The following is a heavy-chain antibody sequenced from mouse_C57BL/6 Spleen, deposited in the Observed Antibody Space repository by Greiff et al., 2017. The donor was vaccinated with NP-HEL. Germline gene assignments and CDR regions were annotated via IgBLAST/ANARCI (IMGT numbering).Heavy chain of an antibody. V-gene: IGHV2-2*01. J-gene: IGHJ1*03. CDR3: ARNEGGSSLWYFDV. Sequence: VKLMESGPGLVQPSQSLSITCTVSGFSLTSYGVHWVRQSPGKGLEWLGVIWSGGSTDYNAAFISRLSISKDNSKSQVFFKMNSLQADDTAIYYCARNEGGSSLWYFDVWGTGTTVTVSS. CDR1: GFSLTSYG. D-gene: IGHD1-1*01. CDR2: IWSGGST.